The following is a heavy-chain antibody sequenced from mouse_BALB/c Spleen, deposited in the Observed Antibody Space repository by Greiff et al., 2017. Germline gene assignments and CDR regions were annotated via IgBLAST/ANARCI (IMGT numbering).Heavy chain of an antibody. CDR2: INPSTGYT. D-gene: IGHD2-4*01. V-gene: IGHV1-7*01. Sequence: QVQLQQSGAELAKPGASVKMSCKASGYTFTSYWMHWVKQRPGQGLEWIGYINPSTGYTEYNQKFKDKATLTADKSSSTAYMQLSSLTSEDSAVYYCARGGTMIAPWFAYWGQGTLVTVSA. CDR1: GYTFTSYW. J-gene: IGHJ3*01. CDR3: ARGGTMIAPWFAY.